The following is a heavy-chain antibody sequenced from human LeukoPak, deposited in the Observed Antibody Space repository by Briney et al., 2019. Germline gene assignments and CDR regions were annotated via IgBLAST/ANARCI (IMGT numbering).Heavy chain of an antibody. D-gene: IGHD6-13*01. CDR3: VGRDSSSWSQKLDY. Sequence: SETLSLTCTVSGGSISSSSYYWGWIRQPPGKGLEWIGSIYYSGSTYYNPSLKSRVTISVDTSKNQFSLKLSSVTAADTAVYYCVGRDSSSWSQKLDYWGQGTLVTVSS. J-gene: IGHJ4*02. V-gene: IGHV4-39*01. CDR2: IYYSGST. CDR1: GGSISSSSYY.